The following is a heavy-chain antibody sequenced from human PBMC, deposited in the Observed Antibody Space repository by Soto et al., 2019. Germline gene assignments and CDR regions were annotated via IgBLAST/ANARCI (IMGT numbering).Heavy chain of an antibody. D-gene: IGHD3-3*01. V-gene: IGHV3-23*01. CDR3: AKVTYYDFWSGPGGYGMDV. Sequence: EVQLLESGGGLVQPGGSLRLSCAASGFTFSSYAMSWVRQAPGKGLEWVSAISGSGGSTYYADSVKGRFTISRDNSKKTLYLQMNSLRAEDTAVYYCAKVTYYDFWSGPGGYGMDVWGQGTTVTVSS. CDR1: GFTFSSYA. J-gene: IGHJ6*02. CDR2: ISGSGGST.